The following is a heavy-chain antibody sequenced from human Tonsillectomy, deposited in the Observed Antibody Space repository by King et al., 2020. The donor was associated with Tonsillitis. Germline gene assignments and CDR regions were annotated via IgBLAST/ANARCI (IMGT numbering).Heavy chain of an antibody. V-gene: IGHV3-30*18. D-gene: IGHD2-2*01. Sequence: QLVQSGGGVVKPGRSLRLSCAASGFTFSSYGMHWVRQAPGKGLEWVAVISYDGSNKYYAASVKGRFTISRDNSKNTLYLQMNSLRAEDTAVYYCAKDLGQVVVVPYGMDVWGRGTTVTVSS. CDR2: ISYDGSNK. CDR1: GFTFSSYG. CDR3: AKDLGQVVVVPYGMDV. J-gene: IGHJ6*02.